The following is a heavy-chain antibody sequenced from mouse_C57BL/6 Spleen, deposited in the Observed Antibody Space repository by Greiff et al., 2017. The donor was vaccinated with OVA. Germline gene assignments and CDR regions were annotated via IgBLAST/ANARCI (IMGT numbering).Heavy chain of an antibody. CDR2: IDPSDSYT. D-gene: IGHD1-1*02. CDR1: GYTFTSYW. J-gene: IGHJ3*01. Sequence: QVQLQQPGAELVLPGASVKLSCKASGYTFTSYWMHWVKQRPGQGLEWIGDIDPSDSYTKSNQKFKGKSTLTVATSSCTAYMQLSSLTSEDSAGYDCARPYGQLRGTWFAYWGQGTLVTVSA. CDR3: ARPYGQLRGTWFAY. V-gene: IGHV1-69*01.